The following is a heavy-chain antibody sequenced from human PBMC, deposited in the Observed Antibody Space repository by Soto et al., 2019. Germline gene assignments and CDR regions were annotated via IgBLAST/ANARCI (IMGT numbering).Heavy chain of an antibody. CDR3: ARDGIAAAGKGIWFDP. Sequence: ASVKVSCKASGYTFTGYYMHWVRQAPGQGLEWTGWINANSGGTNYAQKLQGRVTMTRDTSISTAYMELSRLRSDDTAVYYCARDGIAAAGKGIWFDPWGQGTLVTVSS. J-gene: IGHJ5*02. CDR1: GYTFTGYY. D-gene: IGHD6-13*01. CDR2: INANSGGT. V-gene: IGHV1-2*02.